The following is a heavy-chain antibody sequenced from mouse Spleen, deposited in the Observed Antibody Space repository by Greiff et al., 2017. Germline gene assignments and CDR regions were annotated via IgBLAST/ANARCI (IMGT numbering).Heavy chain of an antibody. D-gene: IGHD1-1*01. CDR2: IYPSDSET. CDR1: GYTFTSYW. CDR3: ARSITTVVAPYFDY. V-gene: IGHV1-61*01. J-gene: IGHJ2*01. Sequence: VQLQQPGAELVRPGSSVKLSCKASGYTFTSYWMDWVKQRPGQGLEWIGNIYPSDSETHYNQKFKDKATLTVDKSSSTAYMQLSSLTSEDSAVYYCARSITTVVAPYFDYWGQGTTLTVSS.